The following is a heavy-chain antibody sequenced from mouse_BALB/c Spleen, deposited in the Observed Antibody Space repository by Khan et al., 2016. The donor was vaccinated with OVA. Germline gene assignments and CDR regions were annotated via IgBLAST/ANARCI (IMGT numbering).Heavy chain of an antibody. Sequence: VQLQQSGTVLTRPGASVKMSCKASGYIFTSYWMHWVKQRPGQGLEWMGGIFPGNNDTNYNQNLNGRAKLTAVTSASTANMELSSLTNEDSAVYYCTRAGYGAFAYWGQGTLVTVSA. J-gene: IGHJ3*01. CDR3: TRAGYGAFAY. CDR2: IFPGNNDT. D-gene: IGHD1-1*01. CDR1: GYIFTSYW. V-gene: IGHV1-5*01.